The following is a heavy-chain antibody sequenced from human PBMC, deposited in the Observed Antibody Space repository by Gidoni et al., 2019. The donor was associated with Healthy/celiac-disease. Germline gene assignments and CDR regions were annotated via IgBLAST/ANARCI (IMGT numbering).Heavy chain of an antibody. Sequence: QVQLVQSGAEVQEPGASVKVSCKASGYTFTGYYMHWVRQAPGQGLEWMGWINPNSGGTNYAQKFQGRVTMTRDTSISTAYMELSRLRSDDTAVYYCARGVSTVVSQNWFDPWGQGTLVTVSS. V-gene: IGHV1-2*02. J-gene: IGHJ5*02. CDR3: ARGVSTVVSQNWFDP. CDR2: INPNSGGT. CDR1: GYTFTGYY. D-gene: IGHD2-15*01.